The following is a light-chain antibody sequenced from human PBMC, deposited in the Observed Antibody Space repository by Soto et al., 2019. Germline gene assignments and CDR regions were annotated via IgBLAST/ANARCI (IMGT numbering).Light chain of an antibody. CDR3: SSYTSSSNL. V-gene: IGLV2-14*01. Sequence: QSVMTQPASVSGSPGQSITISCTGTSSDVGGYNYVSWYQQHPGKAPKLMIYAVTDRPSGVSSRFSGSKSGNTASLTISGIQAEDEADYYCSSYTSSSNLFGTGTKVTXL. CDR2: AVT. J-gene: IGLJ1*01. CDR1: SSDVGGYNY.